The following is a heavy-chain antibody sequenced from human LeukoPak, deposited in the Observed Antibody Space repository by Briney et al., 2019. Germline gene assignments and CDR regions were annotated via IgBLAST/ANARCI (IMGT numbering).Heavy chain of an antibody. J-gene: IGHJ4*02. CDR1: GFTFSSYA. CDR3: AKGKLLWFGELIGDY. CDR2: ISGSGGST. D-gene: IGHD3-10*01. Sequence: SGGSLRLSCAASGFTFSSYAMSWVRQAPGKGLEWVSAISGSGGSTYYADSVKGRFTISRDNSKNTLYLQMNSLRAEDTAVYYCAKGKLLWFGELIGDYWGQGTLVTVSS. V-gene: IGHV3-23*01.